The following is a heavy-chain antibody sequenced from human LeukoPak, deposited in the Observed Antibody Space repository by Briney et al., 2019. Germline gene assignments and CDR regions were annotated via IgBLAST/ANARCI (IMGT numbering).Heavy chain of an antibody. CDR1: GESFSGYY. CDR2: INDSGST. J-gene: IGHJ4*02. Sequence: SENLSLTCAVYGESFSGYYWNWIRQPPGKGLEWIGEINDSGSTNYNPSLKSRLTMSVDTSKNQFSLKLSSVTAADTAVYYCARGSRFWLGNFFRQPLFFDYWGQGNLATVSS. V-gene: IGHV4-34*01. D-gene: IGHD6-19*01. CDR3: ARGSRFWLGNFFRQPLFFDY.